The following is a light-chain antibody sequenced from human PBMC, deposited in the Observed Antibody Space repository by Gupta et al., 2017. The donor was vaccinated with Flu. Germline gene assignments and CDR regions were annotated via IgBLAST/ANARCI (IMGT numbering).Light chain of an antibody. J-gene: IGKJ1*01. V-gene: IGKV3-11*01. CDR3: QQRSNWPPT. Sequence: EIVLTQSPATLSLSPGERATLSCRASQSVSSYLAWYQQKPGQAPRLLIYDASNRATGIPARFRGSGSGTDFTLTISSQEPEDFAVYYCQQRSNWPPTFGQGTKVEIK. CDR1: QSVSSY. CDR2: DAS.